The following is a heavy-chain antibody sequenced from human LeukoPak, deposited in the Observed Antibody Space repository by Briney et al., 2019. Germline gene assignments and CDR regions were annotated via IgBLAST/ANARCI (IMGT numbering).Heavy chain of an antibody. CDR2: ISGSGGST. CDR3: ARELVPSGNWFDP. CDR1: GFTFSSYA. D-gene: IGHD6-13*01. J-gene: IGHJ5*02. Sequence: PGGSLRVSCAASGFTFSSYAMSWVRQAPGKGLEWVSSISGSGGSTYYADSVKGRFTISRDNSKNTLYLQMNSLRAEDTAVYYCARELVPSGNWFDPWGQGTLVTVSS. V-gene: IGHV3-23*01.